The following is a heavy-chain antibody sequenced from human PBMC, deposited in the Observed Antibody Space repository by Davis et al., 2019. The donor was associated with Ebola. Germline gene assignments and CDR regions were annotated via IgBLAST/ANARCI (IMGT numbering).Heavy chain of an antibody. CDR2: ISAYNGNT. V-gene: IGHV1-18*01. Sequence: ASVKVSCKASGYTFTSYGISWVRQAPGQGLEWMGWISAYNGNTNYAQKLQGRVTMTTDTSTSTAYMELRSLRSDDTAVYYCARDLLDDFWSGYYTRVGYYYGMDVWGQGTTVTVSS. CDR3: ARDLLDDFWSGYYTRVGYYYGMDV. D-gene: IGHD3-3*01. CDR1: GYTFTSYG. J-gene: IGHJ6*02.